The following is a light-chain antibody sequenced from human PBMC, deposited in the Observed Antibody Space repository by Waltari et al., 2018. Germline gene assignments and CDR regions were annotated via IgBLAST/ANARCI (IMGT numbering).Light chain of an antibody. CDR2: GYS. J-gene: IGLJ2*01. CDR3: QSDVNSLSHSNVV. V-gene: IGLV1-40*01. CDR1: SSNIRAGYD. Sequence: SVLTQPPSVSGAPGQRVTISCRGTSSNIRAGYDVHWYQQVPGAAPKLLIYGYSNRPSGVPDRFSCSKSGDSVSLTITGLQPEDEAEYFCQSDVNSLSHSNVVFGGGTKLTVL.